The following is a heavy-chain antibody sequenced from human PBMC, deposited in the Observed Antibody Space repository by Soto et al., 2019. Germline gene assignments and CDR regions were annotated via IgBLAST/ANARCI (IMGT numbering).Heavy chain of an antibody. J-gene: IGHJ6*02. D-gene: IGHD6-6*01. CDR1: GYSFTSYW. CDR2: IDPSDSYT. Sequence: GESLKISCKGSGYSFTSYWISWVRQMPGKGLEWMGRIDPSDSYTNYSPSFQGHVTISADKSISTAYLQWSSLKASDTAMYYCARLPVSGSSSYYYYGMDVWGQGTTVTVS. V-gene: IGHV5-10-1*01. CDR3: ARLPVSGSSSYYYYGMDV.